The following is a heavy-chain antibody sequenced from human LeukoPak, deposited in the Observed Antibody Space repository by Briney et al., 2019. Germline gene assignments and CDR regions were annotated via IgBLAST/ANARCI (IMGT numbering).Heavy chain of an antibody. CDR1: GFTFSTSA. CDR2: IKGGGGDP. V-gene: IGHV3-23*01. D-gene: IGHD4-11*01. CDR3: AKGGHDYNPFYW. Sequence: GGSLRLSCAASGFTFSTSAMGWVRQAPGKGLEWVSSIKGGGGDPFYADSVKGRFTISRDNSKNTLFLQLNSLRAEDTAVYYRAKGGHDYNPFYWWGQGTLVTVSS. J-gene: IGHJ4*02.